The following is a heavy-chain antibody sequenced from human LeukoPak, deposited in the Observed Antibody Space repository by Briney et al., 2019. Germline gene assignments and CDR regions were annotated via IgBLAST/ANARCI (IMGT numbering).Heavy chain of an antibody. CDR3: ARDHYDTLTGYYKSFDY. CDR2: ISSSSSYI. V-gene: IGHV3-21*01. J-gene: IGHJ4*02. CDR1: GFTFSSYS. Sequence: GGSLRLSCAASGFTFSSYSMNWVRQAPGKGLEWVSSISSSSSYIYYADSVKGRFTISRDNAKNSLYLQMNSLRAEDTAVYYCARDHYDTLTGYYKSFDYWGQGTLVTVSS. D-gene: IGHD3-9*01.